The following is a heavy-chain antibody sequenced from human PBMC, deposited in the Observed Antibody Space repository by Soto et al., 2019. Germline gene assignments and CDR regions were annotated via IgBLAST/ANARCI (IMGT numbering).Heavy chain of an antibody. V-gene: IGHV4-31*03. CDR1: GGSISSGGYY. CDR3: ARDPGRFGEGMDV. CDR2: IYYIGST. Sequence: QVQLQESGPGLVKPSQTLSLTCTVSGGSISSGGYYWSWIRQHPGKGLGWIGYIYYIGSTYYNPSLKSRVTVSVDTSKNQFSLKLSTVTAADTAVYYCARDPGRFGEGMDVWGQGTTVTVSS. J-gene: IGHJ6*02. D-gene: IGHD3-10*01.